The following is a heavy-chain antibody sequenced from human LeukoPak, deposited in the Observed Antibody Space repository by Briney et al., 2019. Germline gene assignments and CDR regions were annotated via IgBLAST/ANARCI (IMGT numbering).Heavy chain of an antibody. CDR2: ISSSSSSYT. D-gene: IGHD3-9*01. V-gene: IGHV3-11*06. J-gene: IGHJ3*02. CDR1: GFTFSDYY. Sequence: GGSLRLSCAASGFTFSDYYMSWIRQAPGKGLEWVSYISSSSSSYTNYADSAKGRFTISRDNAKNSLYLQMNSLRAEDTAVYYCARDLTGYYPTFAFDIWGQGTMVTVSS. CDR3: ARDLTGYYPTFAFDI.